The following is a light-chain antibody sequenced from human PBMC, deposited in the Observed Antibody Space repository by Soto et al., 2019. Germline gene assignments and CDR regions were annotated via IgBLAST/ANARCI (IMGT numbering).Light chain of an antibody. CDR2: EVS. CDR1: SSDVGVYNY. V-gene: IGLV2-14*01. J-gene: IGLJ2*01. CDR3: ETWDDSLTGVV. Sequence: QSVLTQPASVSGSPGQSITISCTGTSSDVGVYNYVSWYQQHPGKAPKLIISEVSNRPSGVSNRFSGSKSGNTASLTISGLQAEDEADYYCETWDDSLTGVVFGGGTKLTVL.